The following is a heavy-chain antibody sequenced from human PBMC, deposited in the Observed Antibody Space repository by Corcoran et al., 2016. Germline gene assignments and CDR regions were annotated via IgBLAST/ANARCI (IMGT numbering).Heavy chain of an antibody. CDR2: INHSGST. Sequence: QVQLQPWGAGLLKPSETLSLTCAVYGGSFSGYYWSWIRKPTGKGLEWIGEINHSGSTNYNPSLKSRVTISVTPSKNQFSLKLSSVTAADTAVYYWARRRGCSITSCYRWGTIYFDYWGQGSLVTVSS. D-gene: IGHD2-2*02. V-gene: IGHV4-34*01. J-gene: IGHJ4*02. CDR3: ARRRGCSITSCYRWGTIYFDY. CDR1: GGSFSGYY.